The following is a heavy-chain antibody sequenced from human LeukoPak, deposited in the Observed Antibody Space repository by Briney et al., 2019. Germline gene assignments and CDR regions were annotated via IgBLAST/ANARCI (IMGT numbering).Heavy chain of an antibody. D-gene: IGHD4-11*01. V-gene: IGHV1-18*01. CDR1: GYTFTSYG. CDR2: ISAYNGNT. CDR3: ARGPQITVTTPYYYYGMDV. Sequence: ASVKVSCKASGYTFTSYGISWVRQAPGQGLEWMGWISAYNGNTNYAQKLQGRVTMTTDTSTSTAYMELRSLRSDDTAVYYCARGPQITVTTPYYYYGMDVWGQGTTVTVSS. J-gene: IGHJ6*02.